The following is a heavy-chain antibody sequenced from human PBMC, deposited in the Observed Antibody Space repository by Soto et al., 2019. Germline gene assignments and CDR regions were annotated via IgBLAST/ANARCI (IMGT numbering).Heavy chain of an antibody. CDR2: ISWDGGST. V-gene: IGHV3-43*01. CDR3: AKDSCSGGSCYSTWFDP. CDR1: GFTFDDYT. Sequence: EVQLVESGGVVVQPGGSLRLSCAASGFTFDDYTMHWVRQAPGKGLEWVSLISWDGGSTYYADSVKGRFTISRDNSKNSLYLQMNSLRTEDTALYYCAKDSCSGGSCYSTWFDPWGQGTLVTVSS. J-gene: IGHJ5*02. D-gene: IGHD2-15*01.